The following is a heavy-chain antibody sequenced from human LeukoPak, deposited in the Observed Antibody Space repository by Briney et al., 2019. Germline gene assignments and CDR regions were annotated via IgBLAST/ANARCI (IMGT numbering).Heavy chain of an antibody. V-gene: IGHV1-2*02. CDR2: INPNSGGT. J-gene: IGHJ5*02. D-gene: IGHD3-9*01. CDR3: ARELRYYDILTGHHGFDP. CDR1: GYTFTGYY. Sequence: GASVKVSCKASGYTFTGYYMHWVRQAPGQGLEWMGWINPNSGGTNYAQKFQGRVTMTRDTSISTAYMELSRLRSEDTAVYYCARELRYYDILTGHHGFDPWGQGTLVTVSS.